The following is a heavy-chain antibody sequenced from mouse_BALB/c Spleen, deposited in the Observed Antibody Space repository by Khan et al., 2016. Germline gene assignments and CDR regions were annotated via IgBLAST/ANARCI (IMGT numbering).Heavy chain of an antibody. CDR2: IRRRGST. CDR3: AKGERNYVMNY. Sequence: QVQLEQSGPGLVQSSQSLSITCTVSGFSLTSYGVHWVRQSPGQGLEWLGVIRRRGSTDYNAASMSRLNITRDNYKSQVFFKQISLQAADTTIYCGAKGERNYVMNYGGQGSSVTVSS. J-gene: IGHJ4*01. CDR1: GFSLTSYG. V-gene: IGHV2-5*01.